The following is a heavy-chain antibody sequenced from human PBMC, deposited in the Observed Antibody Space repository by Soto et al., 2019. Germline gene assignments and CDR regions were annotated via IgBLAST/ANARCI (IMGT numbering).Heavy chain of an antibody. V-gene: IGHV1-69*01. D-gene: IGHD2-2*01. CDR1: GGTFSSYA. Sequence: QVQLVQSGAEVKKPGSSVKVSCKASGGTFSSYAISWVRQAPGQGLEWMGGIIPISDTTNYAQKFQGRVTITADESTCTAYMVVSSLRSEDPAVYYCARSQGSSTILAIYYYDYYGMDVWGQGTTVTGSS. CDR2: IIPISDTT. CDR3: ARSQGSSTILAIYYYDYYGMDV. J-gene: IGHJ6*02.